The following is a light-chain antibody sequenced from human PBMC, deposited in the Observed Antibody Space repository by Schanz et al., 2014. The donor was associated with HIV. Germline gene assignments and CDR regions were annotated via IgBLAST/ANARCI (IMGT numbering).Light chain of an antibody. Sequence: QSVLTQPPSASGTPGQSVTVSCSGSTSNIGSNTEDWLQQLPGTAPKLLIYNTNVRPSGVPDRFSGSKSGTSASLAISGLQSEDEADYYCATWVDSLNGWVFGGGTKPTVL. V-gene: IGLV1-44*01. CDR3: ATWVDSLNGWV. J-gene: IGLJ3*02. CDR1: TSNIGSNT. CDR2: NTN.